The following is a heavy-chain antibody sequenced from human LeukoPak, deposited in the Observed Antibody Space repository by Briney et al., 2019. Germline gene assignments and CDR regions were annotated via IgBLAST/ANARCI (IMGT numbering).Heavy chain of an antibody. D-gene: IGHD5-12*01. Sequence: SVKVSCKASGGTFISYAISWVRQAPGQGLEWMGGIIPIFGTANYAQKFQGRVTITADESTSTAYMELSSLRSEDTAVYYCASSRGYSGYDEFDYWGQGTLVTVSS. V-gene: IGHV1-69*13. J-gene: IGHJ4*02. CDR2: IIPIFGTA. CDR3: ASSRGYSGYDEFDY. CDR1: GGTFISYA.